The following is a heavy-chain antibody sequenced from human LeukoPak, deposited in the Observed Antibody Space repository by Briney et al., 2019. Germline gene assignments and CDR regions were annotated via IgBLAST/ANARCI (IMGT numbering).Heavy chain of an antibody. CDR3: AREADMITFGGVIVPNWFDP. V-gene: IGHV4-59*01. D-gene: IGHD3-16*02. Sequence: SETLSLTCTVSGGSISSYYWSWIRQPPGKGLEWIGYIYYSGSTNYNPSLKSRVTISVDTSKNQFSLKLSSVTAADTAVYYCAREADMITFGGVIVPNWFDPWGQGTLVTVSS. CDR1: GGSISSYY. CDR2: IYYSGST. J-gene: IGHJ5*02.